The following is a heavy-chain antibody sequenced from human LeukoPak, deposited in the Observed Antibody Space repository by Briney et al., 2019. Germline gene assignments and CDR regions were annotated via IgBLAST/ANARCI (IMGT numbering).Heavy chain of an antibody. CDR2: INPNSGGT. CDR3: ASLDSSGWYYFDY. CDR1: GYTFTGYY. Sequence: GASVKVSCKASGYTFTGYYMHWVRQAPGQGLERMGWINPNSGGTNYAQKFQGRVTMTRDTSISTAYMELSRLRSDDTAVYYCASLDSSGWYYFDYWGQGTLVTVSS. D-gene: IGHD6-19*01. J-gene: IGHJ4*02. V-gene: IGHV1-2*02.